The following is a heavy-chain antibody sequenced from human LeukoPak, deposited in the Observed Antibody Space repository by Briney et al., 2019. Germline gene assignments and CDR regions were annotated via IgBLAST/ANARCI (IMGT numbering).Heavy chain of an antibody. CDR1: RFTFSSYW. V-gene: IGHV3-23*01. Sequence: PGGSLTLSCPASRFTFSSYWLSWVRQAPGKGLEWVSVISGSGGSTYYADSVKGRFTISSDNSKNTLYLQMNSLRAEDTAVYYCAKEMEVGATTDYWGQGTLVTVSS. D-gene: IGHD1-26*01. J-gene: IGHJ4*02. CDR2: ISGSGGST. CDR3: AKEMEVGATTDY.